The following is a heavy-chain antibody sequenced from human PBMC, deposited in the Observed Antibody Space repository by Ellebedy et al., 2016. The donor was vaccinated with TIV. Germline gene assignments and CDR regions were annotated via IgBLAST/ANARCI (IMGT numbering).Heavy chain of an antibody. D-gene: IGHD6-13*01. J-gene: IGHJ3*02. V-gene: IGHV1-2*02. CDR2: IHPESGGT. Sequence: AASVKVSCKHSGHSFNGSYIHWVQQAPGQGLEWMGWIHPESGGTDSAQKFEGRVTMTSDTSIITAYMELNRLRSEDTAMYYFAYSIRAAGDAFDIWGQGTLVSVSS. CDR1: GHSFNGSY. CDR3: AYSIRAAGDAFDI.